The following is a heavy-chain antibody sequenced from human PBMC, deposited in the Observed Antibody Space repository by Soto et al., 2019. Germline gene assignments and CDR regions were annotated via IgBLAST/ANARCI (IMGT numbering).Heavy chain of an antibody. V-gene: IGHV4-38-2*01. CDR3: TRGAGAPWVRFDS. CDR2: ISYSAKT. CDR1: GYAITSGFY. Sequence: SDTLSLTCGVSGYAITSGFYWVWVRQSPGKGLEWIGSISYSAKTFYNPSLASRLSIAVETSMNQFSLRLTSVTAADTALYYCTRGAGAPWVRFDSWGQGNLVTVSS. J-gene: IGHJ4*02. D-gene: IGHD3-22*01.